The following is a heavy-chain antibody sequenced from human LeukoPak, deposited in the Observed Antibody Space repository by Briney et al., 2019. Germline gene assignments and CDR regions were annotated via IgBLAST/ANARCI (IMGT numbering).Heavy chain of an antibody. CDR2: INPCGGST. Sequence: ASVKVSCKTSGYTFTHYYIHWVRQAPGQGLEWMGIINPCGGSTNYAQTFQGRLSMTRDTSTSTVYMELSSLRSEDTAVYYCARGAYSYAQDFWGQGTLVTVSS. CDR1: GYTFTHYY. V-gene: IGHV1-46*01. J-gene: IGHJ4*02. CDR3: ARGAYSYAQDF. D-gene: IGHD5-18*01.